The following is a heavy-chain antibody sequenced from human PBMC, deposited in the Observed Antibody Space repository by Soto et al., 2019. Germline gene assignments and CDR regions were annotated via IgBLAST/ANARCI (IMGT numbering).Heavy chain of an antibody. D-gene: IGHD6-13*01. Sequence: SVKVSCKASGGTFSSYAISWVRQAPGQGLEWMGGIIPIFGTANYAQKFQGRVTITADESTSTAYMELSSLRSEDTAVYYCARDRGEYSSSWTTYYYYGMDVWGQGTTVTVSS. CDR2: IIPIFGTA. CDR3: ARDRGEYSSSWTTYYYYGMDV. V-gene: IGHV1-69*13. CDR1: GGTFSSYA. J-gene: IGHJ6*02.